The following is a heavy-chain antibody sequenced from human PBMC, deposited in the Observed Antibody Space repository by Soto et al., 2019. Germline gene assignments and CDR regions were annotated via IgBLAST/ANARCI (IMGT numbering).Heavy chain of an antibody. J-gene: IGHJ4*02. CDR2: INPSGGST. Sequence: ASVKVSCKASGYPFNSYSMHCVRQAPGQGLEWIGIINPSGGSTIYAQKFRGRVTMTRDKSTSTVYMELSSLRSEDTAVYYFAKSGSFFTPPIGYFDYSGQGTLFTVFS. CDR3: AKSGSFFTPPIGYFDY. D-gene: IGHD1-26*01. CDR1: GYPFNSYS. V-gene: IGHV1-46*02.